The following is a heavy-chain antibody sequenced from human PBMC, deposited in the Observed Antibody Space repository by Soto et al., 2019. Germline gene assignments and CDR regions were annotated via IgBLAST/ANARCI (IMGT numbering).Heavy chain of an antibody. CDR2: ISAYNGNT. CDR3: ARDGSISRWIGRYGMDV. J-gene: IGHJ6*02. D-gene: IGHD5-12*01. V-gene: IGHV1-18*01. CDR1: GYTFTSYG. Sequence: QVQLVQSGAEVKKPGASVKVSCKASGYTFTSYGISWVRQAPGQGLEWMGWISAYNGNTNYAQKLQGRVTMTTDTYTSTAYLELSRLRSVDTAVYYCARDGSISRWIGRYGMDVWGQGTTVTVAS.